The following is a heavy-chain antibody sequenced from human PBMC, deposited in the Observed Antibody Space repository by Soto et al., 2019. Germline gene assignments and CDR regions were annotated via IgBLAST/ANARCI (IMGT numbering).Heavy chain of an antibody. D-gene: IGHD5-18*01. V-gene: IGHV4-61*01. J-gene: IGHJ6*02. CDR1: GGSVSSGSYY. Sequence: PSETLSFTCTVSGGSVSSGSYYWSWIRQPPGKGLEWIGYIYYSGSTNYNPSLKSRVTISVDTSKNQFSLKLSSVTAADTAVYYCARDYGYSYGAYYYYYGMDVWGQGTTVTVSS. CDR3: ARDYGYSYGAYYYYYGMDV. CDR2: IYYSGST.